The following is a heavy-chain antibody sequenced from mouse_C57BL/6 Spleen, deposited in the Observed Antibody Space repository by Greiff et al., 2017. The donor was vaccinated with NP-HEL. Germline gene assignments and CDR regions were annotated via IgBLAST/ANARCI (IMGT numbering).Heavy chain of an antibody. CDR3: TRDQGSSLWFAY. CDR1: GFTFSSYA. CDR2: ISSGGDYI. J-gene: IGHJ3*01. Sequence: EVKLVESGEGLVKPGGSLKLSCAASGFTFSSYAMSWVRQTPEKRLEWVAYISSGGDYIYYADTVKGRFTISRDNARNTLYLQMSSLKSEDTAMYYCTRDQGSSLWFAYWGQGTLVTVSA. V-gene: IGHV5-9-1*02. D-gene: IGHD1-1*01.